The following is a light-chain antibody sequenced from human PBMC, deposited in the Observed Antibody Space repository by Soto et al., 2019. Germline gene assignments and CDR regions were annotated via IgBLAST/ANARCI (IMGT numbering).Light chain of an antibody. CDR1: QSVSSN. V-gene: IGKV3-15*01. Sequence: IVMTQSPATLSVSPGERASLSCRASQSVSSNLAWYQQRPGQAPRILIYGASTRENGIPARFSGSGSGTVLTLTISSLQSEDSEVYYCQQYNYWPWTFGQGTKVDIK. J-gene: IGKJ1*01. CDR2: GAS. CDR3: QQYNYWPWT.